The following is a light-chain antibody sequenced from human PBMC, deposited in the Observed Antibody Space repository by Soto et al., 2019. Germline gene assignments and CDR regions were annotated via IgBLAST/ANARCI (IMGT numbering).Light chain of an antibody. Sequence: EIVMTQSPATLSVSPGGRATLSCRASQSIGDTLAWYQQKPGQAPRLLIYGASTRAPGFPARFSASGSGTDFTLTISSLQSEDFAVYYCQQYNYRPWTFGQGTKVDIK. V-gene: IGKV3-15*01. J-gene: IGKJ1*01. CDR1: QSIGDT. CDR3: QQYNYRPWT. CDR2: GAS.